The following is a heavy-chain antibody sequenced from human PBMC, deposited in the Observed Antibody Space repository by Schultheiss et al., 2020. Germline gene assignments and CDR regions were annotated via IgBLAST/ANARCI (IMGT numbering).Heavy chain of an antibody. J-gene: IGHJ6*03. CDR1: GFTFSSYA. CDR3: ARGKYYYYYMDV. Sequence: GGSLRLSCAASGFTFSSYAMSWVRQAPGKGLEWVSAIGTAGDTYYPGSVKGRFTISRDNSKNTLYLQMNSLRAEDTAVYYCARGKYYYYYMDVWGKGTTVTVSS. CDR2: IGTAGDT. V-gene: IGHV3-23*01.